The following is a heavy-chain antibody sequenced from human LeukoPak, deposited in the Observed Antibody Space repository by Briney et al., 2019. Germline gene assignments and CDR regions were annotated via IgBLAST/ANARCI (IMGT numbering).Heavy chain of an antibody. Sequence: SETLSLTCTVSGGSISSYYWSWIRQPPGKGLEWTGYIYYSGSTNYNPSLKSRVTISVDTSKNQFSLKLSSVTAADTAVYYCARGRGYSYGYWFDPWGQGTLVTVSS. V-gene: IGHV4-59*01. D-gene: IGHD5-18*01. CDR2: IYYSGST. CDR1: GGSISSYY. J-gene: IGHJ5*02. CDR3: ARGRGYSYGYWFDP.